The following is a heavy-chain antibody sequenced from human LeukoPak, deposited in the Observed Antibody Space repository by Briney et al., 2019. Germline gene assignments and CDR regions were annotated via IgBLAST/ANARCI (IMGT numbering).Heavy chain of an antibody. Sequence: GGFLRLSCAASGFTFSSYGMHWVRQAPGKGLEWVAVISYDGSNKYYADSVKGRFTISRDNSKNTLYLQMNSLRAEDTAVYYCAKDSSSGCPTCYYYGMDVWGQGTTVTVSS. V-gene: IGHV3-30*18. CDR2: ISYDGSNK. J-gene: IGHJ6*02. D-gene: IGHD6-19*01. CDR3: AKDSSSGCPTCYYYGMDV. CDR1: GFTFSSYG.